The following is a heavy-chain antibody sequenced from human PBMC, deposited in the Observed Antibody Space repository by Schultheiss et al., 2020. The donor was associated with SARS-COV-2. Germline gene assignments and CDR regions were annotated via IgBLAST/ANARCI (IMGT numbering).Heavy chain of an antibody. V-gene: IGHV4-4*07. J-gene: IGHJ4*02. Sequence: SETLSLTCTVSGGSISSYYWSWIRQPAGKGLDWIGRIYTSGSTNYNPSLKSRVTMSVDTSKNQFSLKLSSVTAADTAVYYCARSVVPAAYFDYWGQGTLVTVSS. CDR1: GGSISSYY. CDR2: IYTSGST. CDR3: ARSVVPAAYFDY. D-gene: IGHD2-2*01.